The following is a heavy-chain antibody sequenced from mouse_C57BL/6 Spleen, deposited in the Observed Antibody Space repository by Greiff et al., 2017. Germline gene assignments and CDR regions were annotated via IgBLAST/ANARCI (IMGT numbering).Heavy chain of an antibody. CDR1: GYTFTDYN. CDR3: ARSIYDGYLLAY. CDR2: INPNNGGT. V-gene: IGHV1-18*01. Sequence: EVQLQQSGPELVKPGASVKIPCKASGYTFTDYNMDWVKQSHGKSLEWIGDINPNNGGTIYNQKFKGKATLTVDKTSSTAYMELRSLTSEDTAVYYCARSIYDGYLLAYWGQGTLVTVSA. D-gene: IGHD2-3*01. J-gene: IGHJ3*01.